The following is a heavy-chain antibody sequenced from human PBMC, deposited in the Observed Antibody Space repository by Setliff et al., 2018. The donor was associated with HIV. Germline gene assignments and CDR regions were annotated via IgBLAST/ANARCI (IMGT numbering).Heavy chain of an antibody. CDR3: ARVGYYDSSGLWGQYYYYYYYMDV. J-gene: IGHJ6*03. Sequence: GESLKISCAASGFTFSSYSMHWVRQAPGKGLEWVATISFDGSDKYYADSVRGRFTISRDNSKNTLYLQVSSLRTEDTAVYYCARVGYYDSSGLWGQYYYYYYYMDVWGKGTTVTVSS. CDR1: GFTFSSYS. CDR2: ISFDGSDK. D-gene: IGHD3-22*01. V-gene: IGHV3-30*04.